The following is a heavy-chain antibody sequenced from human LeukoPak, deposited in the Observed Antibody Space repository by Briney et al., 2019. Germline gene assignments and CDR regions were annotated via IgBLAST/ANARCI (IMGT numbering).Heavy chain of an antibody. Sequence: GGSLRLSCAASGFTFSSYSMNWVRQAPGKGLEWVSSISSSSSYIYYADSVKGRFTISRDNAKNSLYLQMNSLRAEDTAVYYCARGGYSHYYDSSGYEGRDAFDIWGQGTMVTVSS. D-gene: IGHD3-22*01. J-gene: IGHJ3*02. CDR3: ARGGYSHYYDSSGYEGRDAFDI. CDR2: ISSSSSYI. CDR1: GFTFSSYS. V-gene: IGHV3-21*01.